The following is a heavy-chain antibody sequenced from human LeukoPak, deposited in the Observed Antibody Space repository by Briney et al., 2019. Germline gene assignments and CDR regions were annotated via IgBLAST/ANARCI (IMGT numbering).Heavy chain of an antibody. CDR1: GGSISSSSYY. V-gene: IGHV4-61*05. CDR2: IYYSGST. Sequence: PSETLSLTCTVSGGSISSSSYYWSWIRQPPGKGLEWIGYIYYSGSTNYNPSLKSRVTISVDTSKNQFSLKVSSVTAADTAVYYCARRAGEFDPWGQGTLVTVSS. CDR3: ARRAGEFDP. D-gene: IGHD3-16*01. J-gene: IGHJ5*02.